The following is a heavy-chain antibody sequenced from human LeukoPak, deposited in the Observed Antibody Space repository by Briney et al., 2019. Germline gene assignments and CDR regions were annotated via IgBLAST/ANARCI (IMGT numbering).Heavy chain of an antibody. D-gene: IGHD3-10*01. V-gene: IGHV3-15*01. CDR3: TTVDLWFGELSP. J-gene: IGHJ5*02. CDR1: GCTFSNAW. Sequence: PGGSMRLSCAASGCTFSNAWMSWVRRAPGKGLEWVGRIKSKTDGGTTDYAAPVKGRFTISRDDSKNTLHLQMNSLKTEDTAVYYCTTVDLWFGELSPWGQGTLVTVSS. CDR2: IKSKTDGGTT.